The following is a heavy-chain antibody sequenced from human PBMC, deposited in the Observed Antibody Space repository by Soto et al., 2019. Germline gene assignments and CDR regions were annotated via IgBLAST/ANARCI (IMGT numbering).Heavy chain of an antibody. CDR2: MNPNSGNT. J-gene: IGHJ6*02. CDR1: GYTFTSYD. Sequence: ASVKVSCKASGYTFTSYDINWVRQATGQGLEWMGWMNPNSGNTGYAQKFQGRVTMTRNTSISTAYMELSSLRSEDTAVYYCAREGSSWYTYYYGMDVWGQGTKVTVSS. V-gene: IGHV1-8*01. D-gene: IGHD6-13*01. CDR3: AREGSSWYTYYYGMDV.